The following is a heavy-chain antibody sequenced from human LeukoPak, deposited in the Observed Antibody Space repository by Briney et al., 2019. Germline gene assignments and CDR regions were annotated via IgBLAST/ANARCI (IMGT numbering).Heavy chain of an antibody. D-gene: IGHD6-13*01. CDR3: AKDIKSEQELVGFDY. CDR1: GFTFDDYA. J-gene: IGHJ4*02. CDR2: IRWNSGSI. Sequence: GGSLRLSCAASGFTFDDYAMHWVRQAPGQGLERVAGIRWNSGSIGYADSVRGRFTISRDNAKNSLYLQMNSLRAEDTALYYCAKDIKSEQELVGFDYWGQGTLVTVSP. V-gene: IGHV3-9*01.